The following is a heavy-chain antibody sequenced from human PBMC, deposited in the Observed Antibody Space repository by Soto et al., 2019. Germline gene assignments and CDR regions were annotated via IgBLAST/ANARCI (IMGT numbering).Heavy chain of an antibody. J-gene: IGHJ4*02. Sequence: QVHLVQSGAEVKKPGASVKVSCKGSGYGFTTYGITWVRQSPGQGLEWMAWISAHNGNTNYAQKLQCRVTVTSDTATSTAYMELRSLRSDDTAVYYCARGRYGDYWGQGALVTVSS. CDR3: ARGRYGDY. CDR1: GYGFTTYG. D-gene: IGHD1-1*01. V-gene: IGHV1-18*01. CDR2: ISAHNGNT.